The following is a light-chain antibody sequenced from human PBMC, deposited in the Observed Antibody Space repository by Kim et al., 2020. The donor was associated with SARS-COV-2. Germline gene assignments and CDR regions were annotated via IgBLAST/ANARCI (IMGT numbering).Light chain of an antibody. V-gene: IGLV1-40*01. J-gene: IGLJ2*01. CDR3: QSYDSSLSGVV. CDR2: GNS. CDR1: SSNIGTGYD. Sequence: QSVLTQPPSVSGAPGQRVTISCTGSSSNIGTGYDVHWYQQFPGTAPKLLVYGNSNRPSGVPDRFSGSESGTSASLAITGLQAEDEADYYCQSYDSSLSGVVFGGGTQLTVL.